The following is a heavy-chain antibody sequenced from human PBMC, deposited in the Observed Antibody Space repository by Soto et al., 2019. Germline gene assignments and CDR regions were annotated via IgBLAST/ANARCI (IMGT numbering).Heavy chain of an antibody. J-gene: IGHJ6*02. V-gene: IGHV4-59*13. Sequence: PSETLSLTCTVSGGSFSSYYWSWIRQPPGEGLEWIGYIYYRGSPNYNPSLKSRVTISVDTSKNQFSLKLSSVTAADTAVYYCSMTSKLGYSSGWYNYYYYGMDVWGQGTTVTVAS. D-gene: IGHD6-19*01. CDR3: SMTSKLGYSSGWYNYYYYGMDV. CDR1: GGSFSSYY. CDR2: IYYRGSP.